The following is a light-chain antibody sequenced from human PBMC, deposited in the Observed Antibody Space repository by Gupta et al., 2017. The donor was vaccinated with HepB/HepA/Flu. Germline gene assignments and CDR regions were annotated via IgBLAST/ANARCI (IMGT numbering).Light chain of an antibody. Sequence: DIVMTQSLYSLAVSLVERATINGKSSQRVLYSSNGFKYFAWYQQKPGQPPKLLIFWASSREYGVPDSFSGRGSGTDFTLTISSGQAEDVAVYYCQQKNCTPFTFGQGTKVDIK. V-gene: IGKV4-1*01. CDR2: WAS. CDR3: QQKNCTPFT. CDR1: QRVLYSSNGFKY. J-gene: IGKJ2*01.